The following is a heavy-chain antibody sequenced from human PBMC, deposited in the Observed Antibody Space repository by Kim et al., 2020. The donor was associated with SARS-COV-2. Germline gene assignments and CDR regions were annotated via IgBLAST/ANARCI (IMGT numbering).Heavy chain of an antibody. D-gene: IGHD3-3*01. V-gene: IGHV3-11*05. CDR3: ARDRPNYDFHLDY. J-gene: IGHJ4*02. Sequence: YADSVKGRFTISRDNAKNSLYLQMNSLRAEDTAVYYCARDRPNYDFHLDYWGQGTLVTVSS.